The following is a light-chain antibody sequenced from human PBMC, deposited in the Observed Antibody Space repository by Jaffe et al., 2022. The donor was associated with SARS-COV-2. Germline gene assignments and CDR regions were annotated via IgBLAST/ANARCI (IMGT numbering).Light chain of an antibody. Sequence: DIQMTQSPSTLSASVGDRVIITCRTSQSIKSWLAWYQQKPGKAPKLLIYQASNLESEVPSRFSGSGSGTEFTLTISSLQPDDFATYYCQQYSAYSVFTFGPGTKVDVK. CDR3: QQYSAYSVFT. CDR1: QSIKSW. CDR2: QAS. V-gene: IGKV1-5*03. J-gene: IGKJ3*01.